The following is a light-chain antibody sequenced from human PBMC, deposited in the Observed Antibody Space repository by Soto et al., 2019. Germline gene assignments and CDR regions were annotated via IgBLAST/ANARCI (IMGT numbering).Light chain of an antibody. CDR1: QSVSSY. V-gene: IGKV3-11*01. Sequence: EIVLTQSPATLSLSPGERATLSCRASQSVSSYLAWYQQKPGQAPRLLIYDASNRATGIPARFSGSVSGTDFTLTISSLEPEDFAVYYCQQYDGSPRTFGQGTKVDIK. CDR3: QQYDGSPRT. CDR2: DAS. J-gene: IGKJ1*01.